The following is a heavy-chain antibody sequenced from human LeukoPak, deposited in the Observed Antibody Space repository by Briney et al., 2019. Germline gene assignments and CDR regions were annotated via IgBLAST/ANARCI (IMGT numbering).Heavy chain of an antibody. D-gene: IGHD3-10*01. CDR1: GGTFSSYA. CDR2: IIPNLGIA. Sequence: ASVKVSCKASGGTFSSYAISWVRQAPEQGLEWMGRIIPNLGIANYAQKFQGRVTITADKSTSTAYMELSSLRSEDTAVYYCARSGINFVPRGFDYWGQGTLVTVSS. V-gene: IGHV1-69*04. J-gene: IGHJ4*02. CDR3: ARSGINFVPRGFDY.